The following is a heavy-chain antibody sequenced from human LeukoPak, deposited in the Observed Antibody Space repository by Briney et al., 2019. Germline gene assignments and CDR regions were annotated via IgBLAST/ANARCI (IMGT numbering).Heavy chain of an antibody. CDR3: AKNGNNQGGNDY. D-gene: IGHD1-26*01. J-gene: IGHJ4*02. CDR2: ISGSGGST. Sequence: GGSLRLSCAGSGFTFSDYWMSWVRQAPGKGLEWVSAISGSGGSTYYADSVKGRFTISRDNSKNTLYLQMNSLRAEDTAVYYCAKNGNNQGGNDYWGQGTLVTVSS. CDR1: GFTFSDYW. V-gene: IGHV3-23*01.